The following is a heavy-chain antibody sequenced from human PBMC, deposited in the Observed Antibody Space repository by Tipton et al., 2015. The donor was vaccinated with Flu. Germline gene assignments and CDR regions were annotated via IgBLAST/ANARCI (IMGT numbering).Heavy chain of an antibody. D-gene: IGHD6-19*01. CDR3: ARGQGNSGWRYYDY. Sequence: GLVKPSETLSLTCNVSSGSLSGYYWSWIRQPAGKGLEWIGRIYTIGNTNYCPSLKSRVTMSVDTSKNQFSLQRSSMTAADTAVYYCARGQGNSGWRYYDYWHHGTLVTVSS. CDR2: IYTIGNT. J-gene: IGHJ4*01. V-gene: IGHV4-4*07. CDR1: SGSLSGYY.